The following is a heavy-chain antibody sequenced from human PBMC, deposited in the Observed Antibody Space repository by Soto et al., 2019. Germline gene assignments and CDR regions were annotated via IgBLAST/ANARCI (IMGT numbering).Heavy chain of an antibody. CDR2: SYYSANT. CDR3: ARSGGNSYYYGMDV. D-gene: IGHD3-10*01. J-gene: IGHJ6*02. V-gene: IGHV4-31*02. CDR1: GGSISSGGYY. Sequence: QVQLQESGPGLVKPSQTLSLTWSVSGGSISSGGYYWSWIRQPPGQGLEWIGYSYYSANTHYNPSLKGRVSISADTSKNPFSLNLSSVTAADTAVYYCARSGGNSYYYGMDVWGQGTTVTVSS.